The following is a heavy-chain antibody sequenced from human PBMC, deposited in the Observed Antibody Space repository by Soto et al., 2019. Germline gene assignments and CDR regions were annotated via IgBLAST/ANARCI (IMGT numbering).Heavy chain of an antibody. V-gene: IGHV4-59*01. CDR2: IYYSGST. Sequence: SETLSLTCTVSGGSISSYYWSWIRQPPGKGLEWIGYIYYSGSTNYNPSLKSRVTISVDTSKNQFSLKLSSVTAADTAVYYCARGGPMYSSSWYANWFDPWGQGTLVTVSS. J-gene: IGHJ5*02. CDR1: GGSISSYY. D-gene: IGHD6-13*01. CDR3: ARGGPMYSSSWYANWFDP.